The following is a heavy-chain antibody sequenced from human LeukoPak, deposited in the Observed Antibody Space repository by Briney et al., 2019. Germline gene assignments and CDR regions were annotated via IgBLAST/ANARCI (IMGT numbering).Heavy chain of an antibody. CDR3: ARVGRGYSFNVYYFDY. CDR2: ISYDGSNK. Sequence: GRSLRLSCAASGFTFSNFAMHWVRQAPGKGLEGVAIISYDGSNKYYADSVKGRFTISRDNSKNTLYLQMNSLRAEDTAVYYCARVGRGYSFNVYYFDYWGQGTLVTVSS. J-gene: IGHJ4*02. V-gene: IGHV3-30*04. D-gene: IGHD5-18*01. CDR1: GFTFSNFA.